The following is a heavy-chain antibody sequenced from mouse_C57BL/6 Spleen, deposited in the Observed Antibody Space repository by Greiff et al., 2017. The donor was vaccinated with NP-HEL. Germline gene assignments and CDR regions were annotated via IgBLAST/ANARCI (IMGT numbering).Heavy chain of an antibody. V-gene: IGHV1-69*01. D-gene: IGHD1-1*01. Sequence: QVQLQQPGAELVMPGASVKLSCKASGYTFTSYWMHWVKQRPGQGLEWIGEIDPSDSYTNYNQKFKGKSTLTVDKSSSPAYMQLSSLTSEDSAVYYCAREGSSYETYWGQGTLVTVSA. CDR2: IDPSDSYT. CDR1: GYTFTSYW. CDR3: AREGSSYETY. J-gene: IGHJ3*01.